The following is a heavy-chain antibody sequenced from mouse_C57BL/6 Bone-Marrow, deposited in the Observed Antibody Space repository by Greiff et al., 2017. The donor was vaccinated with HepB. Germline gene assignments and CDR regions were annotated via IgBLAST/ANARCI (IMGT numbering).Heavy chain of an antibody. Sequence: VQRVESGPGLVQPSQSLSITCTVSGFSLTSYGVHWVRQSPGKGLEWLGVIWSGGSTDYNAAFISRLSISKDNSKSQVFFKMNSLQADDTAIYYCASFYGSSRYAMDYWGQGTSVTVSS. D-gene: IGHD1-1*01. J-gene: IGHJ4*01. V-gene: IGHV2-2*01. CDR1: GFSLTSYG. CDR3: ASFYGSSRYAMDY. CDR2: IWSGGST.